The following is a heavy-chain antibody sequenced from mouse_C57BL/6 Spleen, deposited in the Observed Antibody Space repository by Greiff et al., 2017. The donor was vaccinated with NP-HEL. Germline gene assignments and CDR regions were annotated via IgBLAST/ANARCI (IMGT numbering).Heavy chain of an antibody. Sequence: VQLQQSGAELVRPGASVKLSCTASGFNIKDYYMHWVKQRPEQGLEWIGRIDPEDGDTDYAPKFQGKATMTADTSSNTAYLQLSSLTSEDTAVYYCTTDSSGYAFAYWGQGTLVTVSA. V-gene: IGHV14-1*01. J-gene: IGHJ3*01. CDR2: IDPEDGDT. CDR1: GFNIKDYY. D-gene: IGHD3-2*02. CDR3: TTDSSGYAFAY.